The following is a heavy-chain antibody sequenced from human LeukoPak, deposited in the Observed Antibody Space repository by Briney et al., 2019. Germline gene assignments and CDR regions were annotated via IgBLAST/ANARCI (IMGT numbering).Heavy chain of an antibody. CDR2: IYHSGST. J-gene: IGHJ5*01. Sequence: SETLSLTCTVSGYSISSGYYWGWIRQPPGKGLEWIGSIYHSGSTYYNPSLKSRVTISLDTSKNQFSLKLSSVTAADTAVYYCARDIAIKWFYSWGQGTLVTVSS. V-gene: IGHV4-38-2*02. D-gene: IGHD2-15*01. CDR1: GYSISSGYY. CDR3: ARDIAIKWFYS.